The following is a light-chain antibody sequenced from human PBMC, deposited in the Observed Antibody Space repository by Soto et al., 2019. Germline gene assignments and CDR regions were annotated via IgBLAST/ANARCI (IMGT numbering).Light chain of an antibody. CDR3: QQYNSYWT. CDR2: KAS. J-gene: IGKJ1*01. V-gene: IGKV1-5*03. Sequence: DIQMTQSPSTLSAYEGDRVTITCRASQSISSWLAWYQQKPGKAPKLLIYKASSLESGVPSRFSGSGSGTEFTLTISSLQPDDFATYYCQQYNSYWTFGQGTKVDIK. CDR1: QSISSW.